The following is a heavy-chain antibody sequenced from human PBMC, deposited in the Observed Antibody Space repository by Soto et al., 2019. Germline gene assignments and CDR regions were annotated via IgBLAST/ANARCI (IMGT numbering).Heavy chain of an antibody. D-gene: IGHD3-3*01. CDR3: ATRITVFGLLIPPFDP. V-gene: IGHV4-34*01. J-gene: IGHJ5*02. Sequence: SETLSLTCAVYGGSVNGYYWNWIRQPPGKGLEWIGGINHTGGTHYNPSLKSRVTMSVDTSKNQFSLRLSSVTAADTAIYYCATRITVFGLLIPPFDPWGQGTQVTVSS. CDR2: INHTGGT. CDR1: GGSVNGYY.